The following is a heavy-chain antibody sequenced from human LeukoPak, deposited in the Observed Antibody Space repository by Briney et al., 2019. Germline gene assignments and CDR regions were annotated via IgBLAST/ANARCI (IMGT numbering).Heavy chain of an antibody. CDR3: ATTFSGYVSSWPEYFQH. J-gene: IGHJ1*01. D-gene: IGHD6-13*01. Sequence: PSETLSLTCTVSGDSFTSVTDYWAWIRQPPGKGLEWIASGDYSGGTYYNPSLESRVAISADMCKNQFSLKLSSVTAADTAVYYCATTFSGYVSSWPEYFQHWGQGALVTVSS. CDR2: GDYSGGT. V-gene: IGHV4-39*07. CDR1: GDSFTSVTDY.